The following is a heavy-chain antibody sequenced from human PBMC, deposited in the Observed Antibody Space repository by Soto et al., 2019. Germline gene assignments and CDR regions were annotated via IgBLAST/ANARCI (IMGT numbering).Heavy chain of an antibody. CDR3: ARDVPWYYYGSGSRWFDP. V-gene: IGHV3-11*01. CDR2: ISISGTTI. Sequence: GGSLRLSCAASGFTLIDDYMTWIRQAPGKGLEWVSDISISGTTIHYADSVRGRFTISRDNAKNSLWLQMNTLRAEDTAVYYCARDVPWYYYGSGSRWFDPWGQGTLVTVSS. D-gene: IGHD3-10*01. CDR1: GFTLIDDY. J-gene: IGHJ5*02.